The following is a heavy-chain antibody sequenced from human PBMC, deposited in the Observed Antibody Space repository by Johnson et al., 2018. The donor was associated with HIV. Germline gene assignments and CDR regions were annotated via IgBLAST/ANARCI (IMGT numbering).Heavy chain of an antibody. V-gene: IGHV3-33*08. D-gene: IGHD4-23*01. Sequence: QVQLVESGGGVVQPGRSLRLSCAASGFTFSSYGMHWVRQAPGKGLEWVAFIRYDGSNKYYADSVKGRFTISRDNSKNTLSLQMNSLRAEDTAVYYCARANASNYGGNSPFWGQGTMVTVSS. CDR1: GFTFSSYG. CDR2: IRYDGSNK. CDR3: ARANASNYGGNSPF. J-gene: IGHJ3*01.